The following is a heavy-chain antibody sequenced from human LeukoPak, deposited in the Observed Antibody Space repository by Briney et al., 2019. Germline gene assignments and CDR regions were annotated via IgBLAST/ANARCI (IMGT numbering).Heavy chain of an antibody. J-gene: IGHJ5*02. Sequence: SETLSLTCTVSGGSISSAAYYWSWVRQPPGKGLDWIGSIYYTGTTYYSPSLQTRATLSFDTSKNQFSLKLTSVTAADTAVYFCARRPIAAGNNWFDPWGKGTLVTVSS. CDR3: ARRPIAAGNNWFDP. CDR2: IYYTGTT. CDR1: GGSISSAAYY. D-gene: IGHD6-13*01. V-gene: IGHV4-39*01.